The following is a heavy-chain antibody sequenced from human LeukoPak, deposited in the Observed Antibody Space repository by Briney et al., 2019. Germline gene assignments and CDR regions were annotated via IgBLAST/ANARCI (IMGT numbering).Heavy chain of an antibody. Sequence: GGSLRLSCAASRFTFDGYAMHWVRQAPGKGLEWVSSISWNSGNTDYAASVKGRFTISRDNAKKSLHLQMNSLRAEDTALYYCAKSGTYSSSSGYIDPWGQGTLVTVSS. D-gene: IGHD6-6*01. CDR3: AKSGTYSSSSGYIDP. CDR1: RFTFDGYA. V-gene: IGHV3-9*01. J-gene: IGHJ5*02. CDR2: ISWNSGNT.